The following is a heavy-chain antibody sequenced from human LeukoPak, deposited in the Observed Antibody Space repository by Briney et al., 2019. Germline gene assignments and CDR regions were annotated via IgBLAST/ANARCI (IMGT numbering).Heavy chain of an antibody. D-gene: IGHD6-13*01. J-gene: IGHJ3*02. V-gene: IGHV3-11*01. CDR3: ARGVSISSSWYNDI. CDR1: GFTFSDYY. Sequence: GGSLRLSCAASGFTFSDYYMSWIRQAPGKGLEWFSYISRSGSSIYYEDSVKGRFTISRDNAKNSLYLQMNSLRAEDTAVYYCARGVSISSSWYNDIWGQGTMVTVS. CDR2: ISRSGSSI.